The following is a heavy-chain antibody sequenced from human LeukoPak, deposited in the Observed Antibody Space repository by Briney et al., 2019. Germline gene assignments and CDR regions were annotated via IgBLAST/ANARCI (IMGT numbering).Heavy chain of an antibody. CDR2: MSGSGGVT. D-gene: IGHD2-21*02. V-gene: IGHV3-23*01. Sequence: GGSLRLSCAASGFTFSNYAMNWVRQAPGKGLEWVSGMSGSGGVTYYADSVKGRFTISRDNSKNTLYLQMNSLRAEDTAVYYCAKGQAVTAIPGAFDIWGQGTMVTVSS. J-gene: IGHJ3*02. CDR1: GFTFSNYA. CDR3: AKGQAVTAIPGAFDI.